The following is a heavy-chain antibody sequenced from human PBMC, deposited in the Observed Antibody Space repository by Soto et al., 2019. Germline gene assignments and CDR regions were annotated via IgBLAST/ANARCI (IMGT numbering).Heavy chain of an antibody. J-gene: IGHJ4*02. Sequence: GGSLRLSCAASGFTFSSYAMSWVRQAPGKGLEWVSAISGSGGSTYYADSVRGRFTISRDNSQNTLYLQMNSLRAKDTAVYYCAKYGSSSWFFDYWGQGTLVTVSS. CDR3: AKYGSSSWFFDY. CDR2: ISGSGGST. D-gene: IGHD6-13*01. CDR1: GFTFSSYA. V-gene: IGHV3-23*01.